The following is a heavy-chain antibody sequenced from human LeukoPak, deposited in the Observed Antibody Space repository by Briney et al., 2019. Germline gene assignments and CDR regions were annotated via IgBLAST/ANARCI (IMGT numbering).Heavy chain of an antibody. D-gene: IGHD5-18*01. CDR3: ARDRGGYSNSYDY. V-gene: IGHV4-4*02. CDR1: GHSLSSSNW. CDR2: ISLSGNT. Sequence: PSETLSLTCTVSGHSLSSSNWWSWVRQPPGKGLEWIGEISLSGNTNYNPSLKSRVTISVDKSKNQFSLNLSSVTAADTAVYYCARDRGGYSNSYDYWGQGTLVTVSS. J-gene: IGHJ4*02.